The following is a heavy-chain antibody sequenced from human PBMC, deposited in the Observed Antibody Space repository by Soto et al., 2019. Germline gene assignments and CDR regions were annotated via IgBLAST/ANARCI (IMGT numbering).Heavy chain of an antibody. Sequence: QVQLVQSGAEVKKPGSSVKVSCNASGGTFSSYAISWVRQAPGQGLEWMGGIIPIFGTANYAQKFQGRVTITADESTSTAYMELSSLRSEDTAVYYCAILTTHLVRGYSGYPPEGSWGQGTLVTVSS. J-gene: IGHJ5*02. CDR1: GGTFSSYA. CDR2: IIPIFGTA. V-gene: IGHV1-69*01. CDR3: AILTTHLVRGYSGYPPEGS. D-gene: IGHD5-12*01.